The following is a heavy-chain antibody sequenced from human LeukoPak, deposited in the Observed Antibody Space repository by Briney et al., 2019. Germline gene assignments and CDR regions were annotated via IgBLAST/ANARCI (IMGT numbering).Heavy chain of an antibody. CDR3: ARHGGSSWYFGHNLKLDY. V-gene: IGHV3-11*04. J-gene: IGHJ4*02. CDR1: GFTFSDYY. Sequence: GGSLRLSCAASGFTFSDYYMSWIRQAPGKGLEWVSYISSSGSTIYYADSVKGRFTISRENAKNSLYLQMNSLRAEDTAVYYCARHGGSSWYFGHNLKLDYWGQGTLVTVSS. D-gene: IGHD6-13*01. CDR2: ISSSGSTI.